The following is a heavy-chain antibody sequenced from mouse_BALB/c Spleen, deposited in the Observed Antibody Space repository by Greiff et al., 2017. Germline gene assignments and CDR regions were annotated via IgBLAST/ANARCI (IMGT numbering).Heavy chain of an antibody. V-gene: IGHV1-54*01. Sequence: QVQLQQSGAELVRPGTSVKVSCKASGYAFTNYLIEWVKQRPGQGLEWIGVINPGSGGTNYNEKFKGKATLTADKSSSTAYMQLSSLTSDDSAVYVCARSATYDGYYFLDYWGQGTSVTVSS. CDR3: ARSATYDGYYFLDY. CDR1: GYAFTNYL. D-gene: IGHD2-3*01. CDR2: INPGSGGT. J-gene: IGHJ4*01.